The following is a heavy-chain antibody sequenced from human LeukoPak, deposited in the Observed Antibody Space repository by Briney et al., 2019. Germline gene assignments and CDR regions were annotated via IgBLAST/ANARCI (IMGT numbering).Heavy chain of an antibody. J-gene: IGHJ4*02. CDR2: ISGSGGRT. D-gene: IGHD3-22*01. Sequence: GALRLSCAVSGITLSNYGMSWVRQAPGKGLEWVAGISGSGGRTNYADSVKGWFTVSRDNPKNTLYLQMNSLRAEDTAVYFCAKRGVVIRVILVGFHKEANYFDSWGQGALVTVSS. CDR1: GITLSNYG. CDR3: AKRGVVIRVILVGFHKEANYFDS. V-gene: IGHV3-23*01.